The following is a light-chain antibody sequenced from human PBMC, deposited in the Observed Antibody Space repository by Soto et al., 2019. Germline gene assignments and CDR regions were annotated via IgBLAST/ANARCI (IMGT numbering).Light chain of an antibody. Sequence: QSVLTQPASVSGSPGQSITISCTGTSSDVGGYNYVSWYQQHPGKAPKLMIYEVSNRPSGVSNRFSGSKSGNTASLTISGLQAEDEADYYCSSYTSSSTWVFGGWTKVTVL. CDR1: SSDVGGYNY. CDR3: SSYTSSSTWV. CDR2: EVS. J-gene: IGLJ3*02. V-gene: IGLV2-14*01.